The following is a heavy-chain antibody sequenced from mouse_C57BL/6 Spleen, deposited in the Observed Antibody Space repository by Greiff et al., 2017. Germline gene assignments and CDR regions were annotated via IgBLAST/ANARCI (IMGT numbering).Heavy chain of an antibody. D-gene: IGHD1-1*01. CDR3: ARKVPYYYGSSYRYFDV. CDR1: GFSLTSYG. CDR2: IWSGGST. Sequence: VKLQESGPGLVQPSQSLSITCTVSGFSLTSYGVHWVRQSPGKGLEWLGVIWSGGSTDYNAAFISRLSISKDNSKSQVFFKMNSLQADDTAIYYCARKVPYYYGSSYRYFDVWGTGTTVTVSS. V-gene: IGHV2-2*01. J-gene: IGHJ1*03.